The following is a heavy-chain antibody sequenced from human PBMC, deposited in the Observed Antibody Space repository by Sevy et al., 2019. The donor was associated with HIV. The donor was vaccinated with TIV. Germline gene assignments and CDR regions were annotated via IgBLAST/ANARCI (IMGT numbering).Heavy chain of an antibody. V-gene: IGHV3-48*03. D-gene: IGHD3-22*01. CDR2: ITSSGSTI. CDR1: GFTFSIYE. Sequence: GGSLRLSCAASGFTFSIYEMNWVRQAPGKGLEWVSYITSSGSTIYYADSVKGRFTISRDNAKNSLYLQMNSLRAEDTAIYYCARAQDYYHSSGAYYFDYWGQGALVTVSS. CDR3: ARAQDYYHSSGAYYFDY. J-gene: IGHJ4*02.